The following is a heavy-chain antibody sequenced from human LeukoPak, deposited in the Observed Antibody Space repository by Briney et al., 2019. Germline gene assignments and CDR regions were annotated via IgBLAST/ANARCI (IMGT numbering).Heavy chain of an antibody. D-gene: IGHD2-2*01. Sequence: SETLSLTCTVYGGSISSSSYYWGWTRQPPGKGLDGITSIYYSGSTYYNPSLKSRVTISVDTSKNQFSLKLSSVTAADTGVYYCARLNKSVVVPAAVDYWGQGTLVTVSS. J-gene: IGHJ4*02. CDR3: ARLNKSVVVPAAVDY. V-gene: IGHV4-39*01. CDR1: GGSISSSSYY. CDR2: IYYSGST.